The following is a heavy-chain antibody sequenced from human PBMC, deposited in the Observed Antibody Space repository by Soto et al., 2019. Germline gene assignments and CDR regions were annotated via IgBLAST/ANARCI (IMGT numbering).Heavy chain of an antibody. CDR2: TYYRSRWYN. CDR3: VRLIGNSWLDF. V-gene: IGHV6-1*01. D-gene: IGHD1-26*01. J-gene: IGHJ5*01. CDR1: GDSVSSSSVT. Sequence: QVQLQESGPGLVRPSQTLSLTCDISGDSVSSSSVTWNWIRQSPSRGLEWLGRTYYRSRWYNDYAESVKSRIIINPDTSKNQFSLHLNSVTPDDTAVYYCVRLIGNSWLDFWGQGTLVTVSS.